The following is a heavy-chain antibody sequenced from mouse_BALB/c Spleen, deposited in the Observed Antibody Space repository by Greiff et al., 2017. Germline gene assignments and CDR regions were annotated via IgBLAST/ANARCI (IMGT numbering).Heavy chain of an antibody. D-gene: IGHD1-1*01. J-gene: IGHJ1*01. CDR3: ARVYGTWYFDV. CDR2: ISSGGST. CDR1: GFTFSSYA. V-gene: IGHV5-6-5*01. Sequence: EVQGVESGGGLVKPGGSLKLSCAASGFTFSSYAMSWVRQTPEKRLEWVASISSGGSTYYPDSVKGRFTISRDNARNILYLQMSSLRSEDTAMYYCARVYGTWYFDVWGAGTTVTVSS.